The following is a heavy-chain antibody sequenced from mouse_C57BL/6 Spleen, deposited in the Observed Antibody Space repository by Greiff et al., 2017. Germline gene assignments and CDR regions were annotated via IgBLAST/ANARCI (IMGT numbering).Heavy chain of an antibody. J-gene: IGHJ1*03. CDR2: IGGGGST. Sequence: VKLVESGPGLVAPSQSLSITCTVSGFSLTSYGVDWVRQPPGKGLEWLGVIGGGGSTNYNSALMSRLSISKYNSKSQVFLKMNSLQTDDTAMYYGAKQGHYYGSSYWYFDVWGTGTTVTVSS. CDR1: GFSLTSYG. V-gene: IGHV2-9*01. D-gene: IGHD1-1*01. CDR3: AKQGHYYGSSYWYFDV.